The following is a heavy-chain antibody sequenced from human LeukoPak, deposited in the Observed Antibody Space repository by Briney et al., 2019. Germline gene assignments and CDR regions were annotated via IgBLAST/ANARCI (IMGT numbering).Heavy chain of an antibody. D-gene: IGHD2-15*01. CDR2: IKSKTDGGTT. Sequence: PGGSLRLSCAASGFTFSNAWMSWVRQAPGKGLEWVGRIKSKTDGGTTDYAAPVKGRFTISRDDSKNTLYLQMNSLKTEDTAVYYCTAVPWVVDDAFDIWGQGTMVTVSS. CDR1: GFTFSNAW. J-gene: IGHJ3*02. V-gene: IGHV3-15*01. CDR3: TAVPWVVDDAFDI.